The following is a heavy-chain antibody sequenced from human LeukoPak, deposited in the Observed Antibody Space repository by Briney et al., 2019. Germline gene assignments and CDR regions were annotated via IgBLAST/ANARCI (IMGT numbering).Heavy chain of an antibody. CDR2: IRYDGSNK. Sequence: PGGSLRLSCAASGFTFSSHAMSWVRQAPGKGLEWVAFIRYDGSNKHYADSVKGRFTISRDNSKNTLYLQMNSLRAEDTAVYYCAKDPQEIFGVVILRSFAPNWFDPWGQGTLVTVSS. CDR3: AKDPQEIFGVVILRSFAPNWFDP. D-gene: IGHD3-3*01. J-gene: IGHJ5*02. CDR1: GFTFSSHA. V-gene: IGHV3-30*02.